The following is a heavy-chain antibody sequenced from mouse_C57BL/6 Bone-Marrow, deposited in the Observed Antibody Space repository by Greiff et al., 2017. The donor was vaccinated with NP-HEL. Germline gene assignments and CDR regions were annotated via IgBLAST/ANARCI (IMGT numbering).Heavy chain of an antibody. D-gene: IGHD2-2*01. CDR2: IYPRSGNT. Sequence: QVQLQQSGAELARPGASVKLSCKASGYTFTSYGISWVKQRTGQGLEWIGEIYPRSGNTYYNEKFKGKATLNADNSSSTAYMELRSLTSEDAAVYFCARWGGLPAWFAYWGQGTLVTVSA. CDR1: GYTFTSYG. CDR3: ARWGGLPAWFAY. J-gene: IGHJ3*01. V-gene: IGHV1-81*01.